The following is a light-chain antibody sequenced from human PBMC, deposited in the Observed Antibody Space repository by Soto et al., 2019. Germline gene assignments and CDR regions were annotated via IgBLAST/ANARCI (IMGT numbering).Light chain of an antibody. CDR1: ETISTF. CDR2: AAS. CDR3: QQSYSTSPIT. Sequence: DIQMTQCPSSLSASVGDRVTMTCRASETISTFLNWYQHKPGKAPKLLIYAASRLQSGVPSRFSGSGSGTDFTLTINGLQPEDFASYYCQQSYSTSPITFGQGTRLEI. J-gene: IGKJ5*01. V-gene: IGKV1-39*01.